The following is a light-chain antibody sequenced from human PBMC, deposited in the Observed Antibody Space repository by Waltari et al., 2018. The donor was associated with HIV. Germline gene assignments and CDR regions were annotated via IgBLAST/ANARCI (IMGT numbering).Light chain of an antibody. CDR2: GVS. J-gene: IGKJ3*01. V-gene: IGKV3-20*01. CDR1: QSISSSY. CDR3: QQYVRSPET. Sequence: EIVLTQSPGTLSLSPGERATLSCRASQSISSSYLAWYQQKPGQAPRLLIYGVSSRATGIPDRFSGSGSGTDFTLTISRLEPGDFAVYYCQQYVRSPETFGPGTKVDIK.